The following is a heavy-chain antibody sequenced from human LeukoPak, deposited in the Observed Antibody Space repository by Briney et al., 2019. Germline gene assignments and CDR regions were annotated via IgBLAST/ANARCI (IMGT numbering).Heavy chain of an antibody. CDR1: GFTFSSYA. CDR3: AKVGAAAWGTAFDI. CDR2: ISGSGTST. V-gene: IGHV3-23*01. D-gene: IGHD6-13*01. Sequence: GGSLRLSCAASGFTFSSYAMSWVRQAPGEGLEGVSGISGSGTSTYYADTVKGRFTVARDNSKNTLYLQMHSARAEDTAIYYCAKVGAAAWGTAFDIWGQGTLVTVST. J-gene: IGHJ3*02.